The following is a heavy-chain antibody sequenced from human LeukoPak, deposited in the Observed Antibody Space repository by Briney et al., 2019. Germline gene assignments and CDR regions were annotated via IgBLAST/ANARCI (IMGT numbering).Heavy chain of an antibody. V-gene: IGHV4-34*01. Sequence: PSETLSLTCAVYGGSFSGYYWSWIRQPPGKGLEWIGEINHSGSTNYNPSLKSRVTISVDTSKNQFSLKLSSVTAADTAVYYCARGGNIVVVPAVMWYSIWGQGTLVTVSS. J-gene: IGHJ4*02. D-gene: IGHD2-2*01. CDR2: INHSGST. CDR1: GGSFSGYY. CDR3: ARGGNIVVVPAVMWYSI.